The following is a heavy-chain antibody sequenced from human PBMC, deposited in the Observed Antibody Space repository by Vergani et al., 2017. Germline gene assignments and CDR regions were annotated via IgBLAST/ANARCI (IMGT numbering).Heavy chain of an antibody. J-gene: IGHJ4*02. CDR2: INPSGGHT. Sequence: VQVVRSGAEVKKSGASEKVSCKTSGYTFSNYYMHWVRQAPGQGLEWMGIINPSGGHTNYAQKFQGRVTMTRDTSTSTVYMELSSLRSEDTAIYYCARGDYGILTGYRYWGQGTLVTVSA. CDR3: ARGDYGILTGYRY. V-gene: IGHV1-46*03. CDR1: GYTFSNYY. D-gene: IGHD3-9*01.